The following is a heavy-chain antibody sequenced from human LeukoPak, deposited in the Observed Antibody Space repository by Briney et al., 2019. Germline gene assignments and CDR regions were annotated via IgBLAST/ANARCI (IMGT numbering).Heavy chain of an antibody. CDR3: ARDRGVDTAMVNWFDP. J-gene: IGHJ5*02. V-gene: IGHV3-20*04. Sequence: PGGSLRLSCAASGLTFDEYGMSWVRQAPGKGLEWVSGINWNGGSTGYADSVKGRFTISRDNAKNSLYLQMNSLRAEDTALYYCARDRGVDTAMVNWFDPWGQGTLVTVSS. D-gene: IGHD5-18*01. CDR1: GLTFDEYG. CDR2: INWNGGST.